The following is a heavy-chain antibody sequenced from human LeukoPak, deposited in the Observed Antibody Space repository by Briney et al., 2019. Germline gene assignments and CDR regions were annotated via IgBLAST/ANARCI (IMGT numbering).Heavy chain of an antibody. Sequence: GGSLRLSCAASGFTFSSYSMNWVRQAPGKGLKWVSSISSSSSYIYYADSVKGRFTISRDNAKNSLYLQMNSLRAEDTAVYYCARDLDCGGDCYRLFDYWGQGTLVTVSS. CDR3: ARDLDCGGDCYRLFDY. CDR1: GFTFSSYS. CDR2: ISSSSSYI. V-gene: IGHV3-21*01. J-gene: IGHJ4*02. D-gene: IGHD2-21*02.